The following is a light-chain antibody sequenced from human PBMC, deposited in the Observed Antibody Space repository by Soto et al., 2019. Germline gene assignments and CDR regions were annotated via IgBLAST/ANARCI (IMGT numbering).Light chain of an antibody. CDR1: SSDVGGYNY. CDR3: RSYTSSSTYYV. J-gene: IGLJ1*01. Sequence: QSALTQPASVSGSPGQSITISCTGTSSDVGGYNYVSWYQQHPGKAPKLMIYDVSNRPSGVSNRFSGSKSGNTASLTISGLQAEDEADYYCRSYTSSSTYYVLGTGTKVTVL. V-gene: IGLV2-14*01. CDR2: DVS.